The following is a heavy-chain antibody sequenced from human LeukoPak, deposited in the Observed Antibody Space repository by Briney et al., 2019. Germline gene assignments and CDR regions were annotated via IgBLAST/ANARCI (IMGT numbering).Heavy chain of an antibody. V-gene: IGHV4-59*01. D-gene: IGHD4-17*01. CDR1: GGSISSYY. J-gene: IGHJ4*02. Sequence: SETLSLTCTVSGGSISSYYWSWIRQPPGKGLEWIGYIYYSGSTNYNPSLKSRVTISVDTSKNQFSLKLSSVTAADTAVYYCARGIHAYGDFFDYWGQGTLVTVSS. CDR2: IYYSGST. CDR3: ARGIHAYGDFFDY.